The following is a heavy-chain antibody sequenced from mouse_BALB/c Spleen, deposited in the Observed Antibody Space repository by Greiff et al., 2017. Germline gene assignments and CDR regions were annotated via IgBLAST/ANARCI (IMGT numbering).Heavy chain of an antibody. J-gene: IGHJ4*01. Sequence: EVQGVESGGGLVQPGGSLKLSCAASGFTFSSYTMSWVRQTPEKRLEWVAYISNGGGSTYYPDTVKGRFTISRDNAKNTLYLQMSSLKSEDTAMYYCARHISYAMDYWGQGTSVTVSS. V-gene: IGHV5-12-2*01. CDR2: ISNGGGST. CDR1: GFTFSSYT. CDR3: ARHISYAMDY.